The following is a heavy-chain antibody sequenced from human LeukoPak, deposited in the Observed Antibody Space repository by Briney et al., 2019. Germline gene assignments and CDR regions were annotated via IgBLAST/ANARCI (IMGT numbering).Heavy chain of an antibody. V-gene: IGHV4-34*01. D-gene: IGHD6-13*01. CDR2: INHSGST. CDR1: GGSFSGYY. Sequence: PSETLSLTCAVYGGSFSGYYWSWIRQPPGKGLEWIGEINHSGSTNYNPSLKSRVTISVDTSKNQFSLKLSSVTAADTAVYYCARGSSWYRPLDYWGQGTWSPSPQ. J-gene: IGHJ4*02. CDR3: ARGSSWYRPLDY.